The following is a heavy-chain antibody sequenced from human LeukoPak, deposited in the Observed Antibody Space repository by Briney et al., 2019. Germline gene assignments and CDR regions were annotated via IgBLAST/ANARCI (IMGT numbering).Heavy chain of an antibody. CDR2: INHSGST. Sequence: SETLSLTCAVYGGSFSGYYWSWIRQPPGKGLEWIGEINHSGSTNYNPSLKSRFTISVDTSNTHFSLKLSSVTAADTAVYYCARGVHPYCSSTSCPRGPFDYWGQGTLVTVSP. D-gene: IGHD2-2*01. J-gene: IGHJ4*02. CDR1: GGSFSGYY. V-gene: IGHV4-34*01. CDR3: ARGVHPYCSSTSCPRGPFDY.